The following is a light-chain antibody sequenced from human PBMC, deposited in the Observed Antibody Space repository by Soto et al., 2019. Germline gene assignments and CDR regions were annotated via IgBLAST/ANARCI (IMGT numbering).Light chain of an antibody. Sequence: QSVLTQPPSVSGAPGQTITMSCTGGGSNVGASYDVHWYQVLPGAGPRLLIYKNNNRPSGVPDRFSGSKSGTSASLAITGLRAEDEADYYCQSYDNSLSGPLFGGGTKLTVL. CDR3: QSYDNSLSGPL. CDR1: GSNVGASYD. J-gene: IGLJ3*02. CDR2: KNN. V-gene: IGLV1-40*01.